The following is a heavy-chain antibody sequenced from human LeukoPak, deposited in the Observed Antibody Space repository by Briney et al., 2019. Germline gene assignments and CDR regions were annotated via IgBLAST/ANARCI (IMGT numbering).Heavy chain of an antibody. J-gene: IGHJ3*02. CDR2: IIPIFGTA. CDR1: GGTFSSYA. Sequence: SVKVSCKASGGTFSSYAISWVRQAPGQGLEWMGGIIPIFGTANYAQKFQGRVTITAGKSTSTAYMELSSLRSEDTAVYYCAREVSVPYYDSSGYYRPDAFDIWGQGTMVTVSS. D-gene: IGHD3-22*01. V-gene: IGHV1-69*06. CDR3: AREVSVPYYDSSGYYRPDAFDI.